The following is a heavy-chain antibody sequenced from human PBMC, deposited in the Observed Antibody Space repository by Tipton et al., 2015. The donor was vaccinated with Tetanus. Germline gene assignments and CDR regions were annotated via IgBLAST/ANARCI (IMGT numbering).Heavy chain of an antibody. CDR2: INPSGGGT. D-gene: IGHD6-19*01. J-gene: IGHJ4*02. CDR3: ARATDPSGWTYFDF. CDR1: GFPFSRPF. V-gene: IGHV1-46*01. Sequence: QVKLVQSGAEVKKPGASVKLSCATSGFPFSRPFIHWVRQAPGHGLEWMGLINPSGGGTTYAQKFRDRVTITRDTATSTVYMELSSLTSQDTAVYYCARATDPSGWTYFDFWGQGTLVPVSP.